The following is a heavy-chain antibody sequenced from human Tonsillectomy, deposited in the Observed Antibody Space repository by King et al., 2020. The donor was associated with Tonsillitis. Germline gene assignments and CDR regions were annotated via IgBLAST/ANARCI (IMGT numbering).Heavy chain of an antibody. D-gene: IGHD3-22*01. J-gene: IGHJ4*02. Sequence: VQLVESGGGLVQPGGSLRLSCAASGFTFSTYWMHWVRQAPGKGLVWVSRINSDGTGTSYADSVKGRFTISRDNAKNTLYLQMNSLRAEDTAVYYCAREASITKYYYDSRGPDYWGQGTLVTASS. CDR3: AREASITKYYYDSRGPDY. CDR2: INSDGTGT. V-gene: IGHV3-74*01. CDR1: GFTFSTYW.